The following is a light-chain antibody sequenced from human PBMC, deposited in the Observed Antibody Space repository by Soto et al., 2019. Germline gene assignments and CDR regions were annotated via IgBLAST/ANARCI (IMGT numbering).Light chain of an antibody. Sequence: EIVLTQSPGTLSLSPGERATLSCRASQSVSSSYLAWYQQKPGQAPRLLIYGASSRATGIPDRFSGSGSGTDFTLTISRLEPEYFAVYNCQQYGSSPWTFGQGTKVEIK. J-gene: IGKJ1*01. V-gene: IGKV3-20*01. CDR3: QQYGSSPWT. CDR2: GAS. CDR1: QSVSSSY.